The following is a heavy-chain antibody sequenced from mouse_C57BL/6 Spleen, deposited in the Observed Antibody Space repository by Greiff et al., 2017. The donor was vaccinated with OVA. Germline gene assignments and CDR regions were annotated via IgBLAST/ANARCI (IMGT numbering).Heavy chain of an antibody. V-gene: IGHV1-72*01. CDR2: IDPNSGGT. D-gene: IGHD1-1*01. CDR3: AREDYYVESLDY. Sequence: VKQRPGRGLEWIGRIDPNSGGTKYNEKFKSKATLTVDKPSSTAYMQLSSLTSEDSAVYYCAREDYYVESLDYWGQGTTLTVSS. J-gene: IGHJ2*01.